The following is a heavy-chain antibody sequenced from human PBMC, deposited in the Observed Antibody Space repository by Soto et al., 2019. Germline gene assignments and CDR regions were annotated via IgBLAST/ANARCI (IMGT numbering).Heavy chain of an antibody. CDR2: IYWDDDK. V-gene: IGHV2-5*02. Sequence: QITLKESGPTLVKPTQTLTLTCTFSCFSLSADGVGVGWIRQPPGKALEWLALIYWDDDKRYRPSLKSRLTITKDTAKNQVVLTMTNMDPVDTATYYCAHAYGGTSWPNDAFDVWGQGTVVTVSS. J-gene: IGHJ3*01. CDR3: AHAYGGTSWPNDAFDV. CDR1: CFSLSADGVG. D-gene: IGHD2-2*01.